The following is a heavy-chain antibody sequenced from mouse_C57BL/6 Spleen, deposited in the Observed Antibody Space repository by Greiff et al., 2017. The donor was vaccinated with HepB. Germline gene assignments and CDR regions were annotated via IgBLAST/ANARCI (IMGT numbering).Heavy chain of an antibody. V-gene: IGHV1-66*01. Sequence: QVQLQQSGPELVKPGASVKISCKASGYSFTSYYIHWVKQRPGQGLEWIGWIYPGSGNTKYNEKFKGKATLTAETSASTAYMQLSSLTSEDSAVYDCARRGTTVHWYFDVWGTGTTVTVSS. J-gene: IGHJ1*03. CDR1: GYSFTSYY. CDR3: ARRGTTVHWYFDV. D-gene: IGHD1-1*01. CDR2: IYPGSGNT.